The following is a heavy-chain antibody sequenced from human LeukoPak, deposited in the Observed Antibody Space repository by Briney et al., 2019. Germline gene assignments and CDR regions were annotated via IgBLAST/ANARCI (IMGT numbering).Heavy chain of an antibody. V-gene: IGHV4-34*01. CDR1: GGSLNGYY. J-gene: IGHJ4*02. CDR2: IDHRGAT. CDR3: ARGSSYGASGYPYFDH. D-gene: IGHD3-22*01. Sequence: PSETLSLTCAVYGGSLNGYYWSWIRQSPGKGLEWLGEIDHRGATKYNASLESRVTISLDTPFNQFPLELTSVTAADTAIYYCARGSSYGASGYPYFDHWGQGTLVPVS.